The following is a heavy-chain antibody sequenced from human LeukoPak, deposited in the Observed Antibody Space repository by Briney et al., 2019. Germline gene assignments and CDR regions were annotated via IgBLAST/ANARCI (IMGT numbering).Heavy chain of an antibody. J-gene: IGHJ4*02. V-gene: IGHV3-48*04. Sequence: GGSLRLSCAASGFTFSSYSMNWVRQAPGKGLEWVSYISSSSSTIYYGDSVKGRITISRDNAKNSLYLQMNSLRAEDTAVYYCAKSKQWLVRAHDYWGQGTLVTVSS. D-gene: IGHD6-19*01. CDR2: ISSSSSTI. CDR3: AKSKQWLVRAHDY. CDR1: GFTFSSYS.